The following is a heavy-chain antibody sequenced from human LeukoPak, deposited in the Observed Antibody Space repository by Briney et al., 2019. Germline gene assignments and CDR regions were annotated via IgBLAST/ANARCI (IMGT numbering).Heavy chain of an antibody. Sequence: PSATLSLTCTVSGGSISIYYWTWIQQPPGKGREWIGYTSYSGNTNYNPSLKSRVTISVDMSKNQSSLKLTSVTSADTAVYYCARAGSGWSFDYWGQGTLVTVSS. D-gene: IGHD6-19*01. CDR3: ARAGSGWSFDY. CDR2: TSYSGNT. J-gene: IGHJ4*02. CDR1: GGSISIYY. V-gene: IGHV4-59*01.